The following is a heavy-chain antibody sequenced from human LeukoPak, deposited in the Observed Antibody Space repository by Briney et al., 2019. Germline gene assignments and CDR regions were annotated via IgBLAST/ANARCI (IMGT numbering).Heavy chain of an antibody. Sequence: GGSLRLSCAVSGFTFSSHVMGWVRQAPGKGLEWVSLISGDGGSTYYADSVKGRFTISRDNSKNSLYLQMNSLRTEDTALYYCAKDSPPHSSGWYGHFDYWGQGTLVTVSS. J-gene: IGHJ4*02. CDR2: ISGDGGST. CDR3: AKDSPPHSSGWYGHFDY. D-gene: IGHD6-19*01. CDR1: GFTFSSHV. V-gene: IGHV3-43*02.